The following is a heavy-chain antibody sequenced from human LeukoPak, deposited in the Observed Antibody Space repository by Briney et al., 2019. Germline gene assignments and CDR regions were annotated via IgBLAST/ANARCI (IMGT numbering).Heavy chain of an antibody. V-gene: IGHV3-21*01. CDR3: TRDGYGDYVGNWFDP. CDR2: ISSSSSYI. J-gene: IGHJ5*02. Sequence: PGGSLRLSCAASGFTFGSYSMNWVRQAPGKGLEWVSSISSSSSYIYYADSVKGRFTISRDNAKNSLYLQMNSLRAEDTAVYYCTRDGYGDYVGNWFDPWGQGTLVTVSS. CDR1: GFTFGSYS. D-gene: IGHD4-17*01.